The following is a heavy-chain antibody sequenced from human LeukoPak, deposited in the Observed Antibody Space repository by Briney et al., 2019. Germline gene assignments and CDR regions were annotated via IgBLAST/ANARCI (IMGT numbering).Heavy chain of an antibody. V-gene: IGHV3-11*04. CDR2: ISSSGSTI. J-gene: IGHJ3*02. CDR3: TTAAVDAFDI. CDR1: GFTFSDYY. Sequence: GGSLRLSCAASGFTFSDYYMSWIRQAPGKGLEWVSYISSSGSTIYYADSVRGRFTISRDNAKNSLYLQMNSLRAEGTAVYYCTTAAVDAFDIWGQGTMVTVSS.